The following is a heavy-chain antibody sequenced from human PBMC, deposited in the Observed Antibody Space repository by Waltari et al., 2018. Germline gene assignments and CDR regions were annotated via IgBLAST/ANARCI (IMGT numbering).Heavy chain of an antibody. Sequence: EVQLVESGGGLVQPGRSLRLSCTASGFTFGDYAMSWFRQAPGKGLEWVGFIRSKADGGTTEYAASVKGRFTISRDDSKSIAYLQMNSLKTEDTAVYYCTRVRGVTTPDYWGQGTLVTVSS. D-gene: IGHD4-17*01. J-gene: IGHJ4*02. V-gene: IGHV3-49*03. CDR3: TRVRGVTTPDY. CDR2: IRSKADGGTT. CDR1: GFTFGDYA.